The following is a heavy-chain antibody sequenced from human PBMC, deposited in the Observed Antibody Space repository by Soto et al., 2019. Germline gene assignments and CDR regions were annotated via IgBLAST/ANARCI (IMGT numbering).Heavy chain of an antibody. CDR1: GFTFNTYW. V-gene: IGHV3-7*04. D-gene: IGHD3-10*01. J-gene: IGHJ6*02. Sequence: EVQLVESGGGLVQPGGSLRLSCAASGFTFNTYWMTWVRQAPGKGLEWVANIKQDGSETYYVDSVKGRFTISRDNAKNSLYLQLLGLRAEDTAVYYCARDPPYGSGTSQNYGMDVWGQGTTVTVSS. CDR2: IKQDGSET. CDR3: ARDPPYGSGTSQNYGMDV.